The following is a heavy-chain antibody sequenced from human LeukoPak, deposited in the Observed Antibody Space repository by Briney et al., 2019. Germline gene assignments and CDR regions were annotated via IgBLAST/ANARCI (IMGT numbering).Heavy chain of an antibody. CDR1: GFTFSSYG. J-gene: IGHJ3*02. Sequence: GGSLRLSCAASGFTFSSYGMHWARQAPGKGLEWVAVISYDGSNKYYADSVKGRFTISRDNSKNTLYLQMNSLGAEDTAVYYCAKPRDIVVVPAAPALGAFDIWGQGTMVTVSS. V-gene: IGHV3-30*18. D-gene: IGHD2-2*01. CDR3: AKPRDIVVVPAAPALGAFDI. CDR2: ISYDGSNK.